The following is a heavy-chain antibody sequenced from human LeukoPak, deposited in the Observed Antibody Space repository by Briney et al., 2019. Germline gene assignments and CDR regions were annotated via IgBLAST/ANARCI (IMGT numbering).Heavy chain of an antibody. V-gene: IGHV4-31*03. D-gene: IGHD2-2*01. CDR3: ARQLSNAFDI. CDR2: IYYSGST. Sequence: SQTLSLTCTVSGGSISSGDYFWSWIRQHPGKGLEWIGYIYYSGSTYYNPSLKSRVTISVDTSKNQFSLKLTSVTAADTAVYYCARQLSNAFDIWGQGTMVTVSS. CDR1: GGSISSGDYF. J-gene: IGHJ3*02.